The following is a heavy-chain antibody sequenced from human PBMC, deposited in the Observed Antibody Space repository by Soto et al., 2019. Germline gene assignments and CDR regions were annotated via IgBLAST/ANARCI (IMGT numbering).Heavy chain of an antibody. CDR3: AREHSSSWRFDY. CDR1: GYTFTSYD. V-gene: IGHV1-8*01. Sequence: QVQLVQSGAAVKKPGASVKVSCKASGYTFTSYDINWVRQATGQGLEWMGWMNPNSGNTGYAQKFQGRVTMTRNTSISTAYMGLSSLRSEDTAVYYCAREHSSSWRFDYWGQGTLVTVSS. CDR2: MNPNSGNT. D-gene: IGHD6-13*01. J-gene: IGHJ4*02.